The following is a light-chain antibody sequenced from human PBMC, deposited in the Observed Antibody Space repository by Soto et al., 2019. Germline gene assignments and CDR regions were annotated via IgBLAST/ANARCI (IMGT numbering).Light chain of an antibody. V-gene: IGKV3D-15*01. Sequence: EIVMTQSPATLSVSPGERATLSFRASQSVSSNLAWYQQKPGQAPSLLIYDISARATGIPTRFSGSGSGTEFTLTISSLQSEDFAVYYCQQYNGWPLTFGGGTKVDIK. CDR1: QSVSSN. J-gene: IGKJ4*01. CDR3: QQYNGWPLT. CDR2: DIS.